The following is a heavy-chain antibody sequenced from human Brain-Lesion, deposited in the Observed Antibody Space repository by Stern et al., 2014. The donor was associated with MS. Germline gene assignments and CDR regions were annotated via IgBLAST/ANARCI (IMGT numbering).Heavy chain of an antibody. Sequence: VHLVESGAAVKKPGASVKVSCKTSGYIFTGYYIHWVRQAPGQGLEWMAWINPNTGGTKYAQKFQGRVTMSRDTSISTAYVELSSMTSDDTAVYYCARDQRGITIFGVVTDYYYLGMDVWGQGTTVTVSS. V-gene: IGHV1-2*02. CDR1: GYIFTGYY. D-gene: IGHD3-3*01. CDR3: ARDQRGITIFGVVTDYYYLGMDV. J-gene: IGHJ6*02. CDR2: INPNTGGT.